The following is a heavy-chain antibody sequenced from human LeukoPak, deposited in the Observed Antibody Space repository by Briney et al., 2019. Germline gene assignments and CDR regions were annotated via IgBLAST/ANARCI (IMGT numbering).Heavy chain of an antibody. V-gene: IGHV4-30-4*08. CDR1: GGSISSGDYY. CDR3: ARLVYDFCSGYYYNWFDP. D-gene: IGHD3-3*01. J-gene: IGHJ5*02. Sequence: SQTPSLTCTVAGGSISSGDYYWSWIRQPPGKGLEWIGYIYYSGSTYYNPSLKSRVTISVDTSKNQFSLKLSSVTAVDTAVYYCARLVYDFCSGYYYNWFDPCGQGTLVTVSS. CDR2: IYYSGST.